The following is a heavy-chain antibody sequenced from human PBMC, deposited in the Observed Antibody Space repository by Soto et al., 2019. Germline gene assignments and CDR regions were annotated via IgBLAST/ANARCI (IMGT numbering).Heavy chain of an antibody. CDR3: STLYYYDSSGSGY. Sequence: ASVKVSCKASGYTFTGYYMHWVRQAPGQGLEWMGRINPNSGGTNYAQKFQGRVTMTRDTSISTAYMELSRLVSDDTAVYYFSTLYYYDSSGSGYWGQRTLVTVSS. D-gene: IGHD3-22*01. V-gene: IGHV1-2*06. J-gene: IGHJ4*02. CDR1: GYTFTGYY. CDR2: INPNSGGT.